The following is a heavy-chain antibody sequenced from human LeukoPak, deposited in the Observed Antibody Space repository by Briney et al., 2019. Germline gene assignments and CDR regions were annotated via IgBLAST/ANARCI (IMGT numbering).Heavy chain of an antibody. CDR3: PRQSYASGWNPFDY. CDR1: GFTFSNYA. Sequence: GGSLRLSCAASGFTFSNYATSWVRQAPGKGLEWVSTISGGGITTYYADSAKGRFTISRDNSKNTMFLQMNSLRADDTAVYYCPRQSYASGWNPFDYWGQGILVTVSS. CDR2: ISGGGITT. D-gene: IGHD6-19*01. J-gene: IGHJ4*02. V-gene: IGHV3-23*01.